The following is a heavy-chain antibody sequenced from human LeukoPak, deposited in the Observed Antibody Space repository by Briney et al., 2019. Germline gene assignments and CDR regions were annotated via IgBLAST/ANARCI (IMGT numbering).Heavy chain of an antibody. J-gene: IGHJ4*02. CDR2: ISGSGGTT. D-gene: IGHD5-12*01. Sequence: GGSLRLSCAVSGFTFSSFALSWVRQAPGKGLEWVSAISGSGGTTHYADSVKGRFTISRDNSKNTLYMQMNSLRAEDTAVYYRAREVAQFDYWGQGTLVTVSS. CDR3: AREVAQFDY. V-gene: IGHV3-23*01. CDR1: GFTFSSFA.